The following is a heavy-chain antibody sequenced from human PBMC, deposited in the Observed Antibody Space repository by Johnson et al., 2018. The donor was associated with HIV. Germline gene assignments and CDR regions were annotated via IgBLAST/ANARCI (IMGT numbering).Heavy chain of an antibody. CDR1: GFTFDDYG. J-gene: IGHJ3*02. CDR2: INWNGGST. Sequence: VQLVESGGGVVRPGGSLRLSCAASGFTFDDYGMSWVRQAPGKGLEWVSGINWNGGSTGYADSVKGRFTISRDNAKNSLYLQMNSLRAEETALYYCARAFETYSSSWSDAFDIWGQGTMVTVSS. CDR3: ARAFETYSSSWSDAFDI. D-gene: IGHD6-13*01. V-gene: IGHV3-20*04.